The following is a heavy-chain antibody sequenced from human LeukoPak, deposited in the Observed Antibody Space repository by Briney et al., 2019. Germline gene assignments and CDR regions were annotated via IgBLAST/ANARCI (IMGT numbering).Heavy chain of an antibody. D-gene: IGHD6-13*01. CDR1: GGTFSSYA. J-gene: IGHJ4*02. CDR2: IIPIFGTA. Sequence: SVKVSCKASGGTFSSYAISWVRQAPGQGLEWMGGIIPIFGTANYAQRFQGRVTITADESTSTAYMELSSLRSEDTAVYYCARGSSSWYGGLDYWGQGTLVTVSS. CDR3: ARGSSSWYGGLDY. V-gene: IGHV1-69*01.